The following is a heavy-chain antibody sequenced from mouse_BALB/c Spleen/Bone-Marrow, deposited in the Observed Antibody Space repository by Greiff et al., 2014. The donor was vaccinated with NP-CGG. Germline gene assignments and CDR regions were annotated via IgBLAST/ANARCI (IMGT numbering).Heavy chain of an antibody. CDR3: IRSAGTGFAY. Sequence: VQLQQSGTELVKPGASVKLSCKASGYTFTSYYMFWVKQRPGQDLEWIGEINPSNGGTVFNEKFKSKVTLTVDKSSSTAYIQLSGLTSEDSAVYYCIRSAGTGFAYWGQGTLVTVS. CDR2: INPSNGGT. J-gene: IGHJ3*01. V-gene: IGHV1-53*01. CDR1: GYTFTSYY. D-gene: IGHD3-3*01.